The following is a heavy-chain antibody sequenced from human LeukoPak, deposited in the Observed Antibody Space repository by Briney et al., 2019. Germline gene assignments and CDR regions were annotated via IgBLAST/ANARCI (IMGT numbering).Heavy chain of an antibody. CDR2: IYYSGST. CDR1: GGSISSGGYY. J-gene: IGHJ4*02. CDR3: ARGYDSSGYYLFDY. D-gene: IGHD3-22*01. V-gene: IGHV4-31*03. Sequence: PSETLSLTCTVSGGSISSGGYYWSWIRQHPGKGLEWIGYIYYSGSTYYNPSLKSRVTISVDTSKNQFSLKLSSVTAADTAVHYCARGYDSSGYYLFDYWGQGTLVTVSS.